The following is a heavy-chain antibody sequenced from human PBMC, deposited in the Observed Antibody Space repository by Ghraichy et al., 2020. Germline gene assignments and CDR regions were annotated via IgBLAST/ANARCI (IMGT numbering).Heavy chain of an antibody. CDR2: IYNDGRT. D-gene: IGHD5-18*01. CDR3: ARGRGYSYTHDY. Sequence: RGSLRLSCAASGFSVSSNYMSWVRQAPGKGLEWVSIIYNDGRTYYGDSVKGRFTIYRDNSNTLYLQINTLRADDTAIYYCARGRGYSYTHDYWGQGTLVTVSS. CDR1: GFSVSSNY. V-gene: IGHV3-53*01. J-gene: IGHJ4*02.